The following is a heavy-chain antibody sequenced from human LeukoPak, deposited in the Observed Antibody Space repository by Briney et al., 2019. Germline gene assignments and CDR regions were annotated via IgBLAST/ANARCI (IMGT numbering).Heavy chain of an antibody. J-gene: IGHJ3*02. V-gene: IGHV3-33*06. CDR3: AKGIAVAGTPGNAFDI. CDR1: GFTFSSYG. CDR2: IWSNGINR. D-gene: IGHD6-19*01. Sequence: GGSLRLSCAASGFTFSSYGMHWVRQAPGKGLEWVAVIWSNGINRYYGESVKGRFTISRDNSKNTLYLQMNSLRAEDTAVYYCAKGIAVAGTPGNAFDIWGQGTMVTVSS.